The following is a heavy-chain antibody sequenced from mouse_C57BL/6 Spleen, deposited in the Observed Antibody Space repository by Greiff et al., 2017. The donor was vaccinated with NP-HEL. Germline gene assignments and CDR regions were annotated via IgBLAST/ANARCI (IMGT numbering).Heavy chain of an antibody. CDR3: ARRMNSNYYYYAMDY. CDR2: ISYDGSN. CDR1: GYSITSGYY. V-gene: IGHV3-6*01. Sequence: EVQRVESGPGLVKPSQSLSLTCSVTGYSITSGYYWNWIRQFPGNKLEWMGYISYDGSNNYKPSLKNRISITRDTSKNQFFLKLNSVTTEDTATYYCARRMNSNYYYYAMDYWGQGTSVTVSS. D-gene: IGHD2-5*01. J-gene: IGHJ4*01.